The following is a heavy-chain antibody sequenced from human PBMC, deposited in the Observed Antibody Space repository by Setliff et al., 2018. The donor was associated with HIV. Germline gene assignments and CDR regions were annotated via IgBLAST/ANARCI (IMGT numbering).Heavy chain of an antibody. Sequence: SETLSLTCTVSGGSVSSPNYYWTWIRQRPGKGLEWIGDIYGGGSTHYNPSLRGRVNISMDMSKNQFSLEPNSVTAADTAMFYCATGRLAAGGAFDMWAQGTKVTVSS. CDR3: ATGRLAAGGAFDM. CDR1: GGSVSSPNYY. D-gene: IGHD6-13*01. V-gene: IGHV4-31*03. CDR2: IYGGGST. J-gene: IGHJ3*02.